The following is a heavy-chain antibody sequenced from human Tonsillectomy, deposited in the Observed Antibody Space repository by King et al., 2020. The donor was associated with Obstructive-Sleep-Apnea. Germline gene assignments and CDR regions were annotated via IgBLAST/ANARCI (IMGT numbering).Heavy chain of an antibody. CDR3: AKDRGYGSGSYYKNYYYGMDV. CDR2: ISGSGGST. CDR1: GFTFGSYA. V-gene: IGHV3-23*04. J-gene: IGHJ6*02. D-gene: IGHD3-10*01. Sequence: VQLVESGGGLVQPGGSLRLSCAASGFTFGSYAMSWVRQAPGKGLEWVSGISGSGGSTYYADSVKGRFTISRDNSKNTLYLQMNSLRAEDTAVYYCAKDRGYGSGSYYKNYYYGMDVWAQGTTVTVSS.